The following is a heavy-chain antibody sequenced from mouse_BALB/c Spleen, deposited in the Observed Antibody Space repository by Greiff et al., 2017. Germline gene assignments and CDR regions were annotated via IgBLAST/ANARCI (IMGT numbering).Heavy chain of an antibody. Sequence: VQVVESGPGLVAPSQSLSITCTVSGFSLTSYGVHWVRQPPGKGLEWLGVIWAGGSTNYNSALMSRLSISKDNSKSQVFLKMNSLQTDDTAMYYCARDRYAWAMDYWGQGTSVTVSS. D-gene: IGHD2-14*01. CDR2: IWAGGST. V-gene: IGHV2-9*02. CDR3: ARDRYAWAMDY. CDR1: GFSLTSYG. J-gene: IGHJ4*01.